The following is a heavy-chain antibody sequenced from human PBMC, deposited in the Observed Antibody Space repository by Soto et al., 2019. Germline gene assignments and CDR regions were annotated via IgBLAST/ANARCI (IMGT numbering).Heavy chain of an antibody. Sequence: QVQLVQSGAEVKKPGSSVKVSCKASGGTFSSYTISWVRQAPGQGLEWMGRIIPILGIANYAQKFQGRVTITANKSTSTAYMELSSLRSENTAVYYCASLPMPNSYYYGMDVWGKGTTVTVS. V-gene: IGHV1-69*02. J-gene: IGHJ6*04. CDR3: ASLPMPNSYYYGMDV. CDR1: GGTFSSYT. D-gene: IGHD2-2*01. CDR2: IIPILGIA.